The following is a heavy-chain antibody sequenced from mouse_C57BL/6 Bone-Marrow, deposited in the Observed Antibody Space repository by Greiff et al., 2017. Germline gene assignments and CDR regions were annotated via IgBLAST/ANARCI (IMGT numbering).Heavy chain of an antibody. D-gene: IGHD1-1*01. CDR2: IRNKANGYTT. Sequence: EVKVEASGGGLVQPGGSLSLSCAASGFTFTDYYMSWVRQPPGKALEWLGFIRNKANGYTTEYSASVKGRFTISRDNSQSILYLQMNALRAEDSATYYCARPFYYGSSYDWYFDVWGTGTTVTVSS. V-gene: IGHV7-3*01. J-gene: IGHJ1*03. CDR1: GFTFTDYY. CDR3: ARPFYYGSSYDWYFDV.